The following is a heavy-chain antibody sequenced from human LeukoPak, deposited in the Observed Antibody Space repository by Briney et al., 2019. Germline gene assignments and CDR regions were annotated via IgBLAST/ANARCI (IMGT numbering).Heavy chain of an antibody. V-gene: IGHV3-66*01. CDR3: ARVAPNYYYYGMDV. J-gene: IGHJ6*02. CDR1: GFTVSSNY. Sequence: GGSLRLSCAASGFTVSSNYMSWVRQAPGKGLEWGSVIYSGGSTYYADSVKGRFTISRDNSKNTLYLQMNSLRAEDTAVYYCARVAPNYYYYGMDVWGQGTTVTVSS. CDR2: IYSGGST.